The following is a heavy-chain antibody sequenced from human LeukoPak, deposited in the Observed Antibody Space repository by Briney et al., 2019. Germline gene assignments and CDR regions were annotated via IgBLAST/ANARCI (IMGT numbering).Heavy chain of an antibody. V-gene: IGHV3-20*04. CDR1: GFTFDDYG. D-gene: IGHD3-22*01. Sequence: GGSQRLSCGAYGFTFDDYGMSWVRQAPGKGLEWVSGINWNGGSTGYADSVKGRFTISRDNSKNTLYLQMNSLRAEDTAVYYCAKWAGVYDYDSRGYLSGFDYWGQGTLVTVSS. CDR2: INWNGGST. J-gene: IGHJ4*02. CDR3: AKWAGVYDYDSRGYLSGFDY.